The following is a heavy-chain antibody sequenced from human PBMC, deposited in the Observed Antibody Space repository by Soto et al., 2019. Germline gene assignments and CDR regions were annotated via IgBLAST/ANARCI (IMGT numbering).Heavy chain of an antibody. CDR1: GFPFSSFA. D-gene: IGHD3-22*01. CDR3: AKDSEQAGAPIYDSSGYYFNQFDY. J-gene: IGHJ4*02. Sequence: GGSLRLSCAVSGFPFSSFAMNWVRQAPGRGLEWVSFISDSGSTTYYADSVKGRFIISRDSGKNTLYLQMNSLRAEDTAVYYCAKDSEQAGAPIYDSSGYYFNQFDYWGQGTLVTVSS. CDR2: ISDSGSTT. V-gene: IGHV3-48*01.